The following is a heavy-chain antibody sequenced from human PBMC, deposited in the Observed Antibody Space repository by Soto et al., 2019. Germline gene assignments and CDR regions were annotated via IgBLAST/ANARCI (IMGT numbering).Heavy chain of an antibody. Sequence: QVQLVESGGGVVQPGRSLRLSCAASGFTFTNYIIHWVRQAPGKGLEWVAVISYDGGTKYYSDSVKGRFTISRDNSINTLYLQMSSLRAEDTAVYYCARDPSPYCYGDYWGQGTLVTVSS. J-gene: IGHJ4*02. V-gene: IGHV3-30-3*01. CDR1: GFTFTNYI. CDR3: ARDPSPYCYGDY. D-gene: IGHD5-18*01. CDR2: ISYDGGTK.